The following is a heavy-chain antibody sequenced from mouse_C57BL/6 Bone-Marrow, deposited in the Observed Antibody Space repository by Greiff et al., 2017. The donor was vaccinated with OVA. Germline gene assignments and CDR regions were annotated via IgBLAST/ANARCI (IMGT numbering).Heavy chain of an antibody. V-gene: IGHV1-7*01. Sequence: QVQLQQSGAELAKPGASVKLSCKASGYTFTSYWMHWVKQRPGQGLEWIGYINPSSGYTKYNQKFKDKATLTADKSSSTAYMQLSILTYEDSAVYYCAASYDSNFAWFAYWGQGTLVTVSA. J-gene: IGHJ3*01. CDR1: GYTFTSYW. CDR3: AASYDSNFAWFAY. CDR2: INPSSGYT. D-gene: IGHD2-5*01.